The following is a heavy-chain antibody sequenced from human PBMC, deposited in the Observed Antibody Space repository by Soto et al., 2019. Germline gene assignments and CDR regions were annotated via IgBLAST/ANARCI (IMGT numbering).Heavy chain of an antibody. Sequence: QVQVVESGGGVVRPGRSLRLSCAASGFNFNNYAMHWVRQAPGKGLEWVAVVSFDGSSTYYADSVKGRFTISRDSSNYTVSLQMNSLTNEDSAASYCAKAGWGGDYYYGLDVWGQGTMVTVSS. CDR1: GFNFNNYA. V-gene: IGHV3-30*18. CDR3: AKAGWGGDYYYGLDV. J-gene: IGHJ6*02. CDR2: VSFDGSST. D-gene: IGHD2-21*01.